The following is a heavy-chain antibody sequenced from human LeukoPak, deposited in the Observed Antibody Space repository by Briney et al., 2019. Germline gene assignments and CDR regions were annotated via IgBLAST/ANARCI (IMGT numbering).Heavy chain of an antibody. CDR2: MNPNSGNT. Sequence: GASVKVSCKASGDTFTSYDINWVRQATGQGLEWMGWMNPNSGNTGYAQKFQGRVTMTRNTSISTAYMELSSLRSEDTAVYYCATQEIKYYYGSGSYYGGYWGQGTLVTVSS. V-gene: IGHV1-8*01. D-gene: IGHD3-10*01. CDR3: ATQEIKYYYGSGSYYGGY. CDR1: GDTFTSYD. J-gene: IGHJ4*02.